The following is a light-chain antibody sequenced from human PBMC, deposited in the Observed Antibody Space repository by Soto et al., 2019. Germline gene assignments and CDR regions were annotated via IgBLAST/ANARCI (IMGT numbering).Light chain of an antibody. J-gene: IGLJ3*02. CDR3: AVWDDSLTIQWV. Sequence: QSVLTQPPSASGTPGQRVIISCSGSSSNIGSNYVFWYQQLPGAAPRLLIYRNDQRPSGVPDRFSGSKSGTSASLAISGLRSDDEADYYRAVWDDSLTIQWVFGGGTKLTVL. CDR1: SSNIGSNY. V-gene: IGLV1-47*01. CDR2: RND.